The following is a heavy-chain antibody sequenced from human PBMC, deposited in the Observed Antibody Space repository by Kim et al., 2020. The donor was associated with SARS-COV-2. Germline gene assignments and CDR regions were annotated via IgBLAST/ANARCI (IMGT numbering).Heavy chain of an antibody. D-gene: IGHD3-10*01. CDR3: AKGVRLLWFGELLHAY. Sequence: SVKGRFTISRDNSKNTLYLQMNSLRAEDTAVYYCAKGVRLLWFGELLHAYWGQGTLVTVSS. J-gene: IGHJ4*02. V-gene: IGHV3-23*01.